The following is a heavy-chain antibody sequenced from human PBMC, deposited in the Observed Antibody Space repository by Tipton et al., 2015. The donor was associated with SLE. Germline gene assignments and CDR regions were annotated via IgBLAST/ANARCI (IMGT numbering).Heavy chain of an antibody. V-gene: IGHV3-30-3*01. CDR1: GFTFSSYA. CDR3: AKGGGDYEGYFDL. D-gene: IGHD2-21*02. Sequence: SLRLSCAASGFTFSSYAMHWVRQAPGKGPEWVAVISYDGSNKYYADSVKGRFTISRDNSKNTLYLQMNSLRAEDTAVYYCAKGGGDYEGYFDLWGRGTLVTVSS. J-gene: IGHJ2*01. CDR2: ISYDGSNK.